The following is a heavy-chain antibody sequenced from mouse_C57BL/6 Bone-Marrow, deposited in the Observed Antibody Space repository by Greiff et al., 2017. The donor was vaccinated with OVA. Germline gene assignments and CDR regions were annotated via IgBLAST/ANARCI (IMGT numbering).Heavy chain of an antibody. CDR3: TTTYGNFLGY. CDR1: GFNIKDDY. CDR2: IDPENGDT. V-gene: IGHV14-4*01. Sequence: DVQLVESGAELVRPGASVKLSCTASGFNIKDDYMHWVKQRPEQGLEWIGWIDPENGDTEYASKFQGKATITADTSSNTAYLQLSSLTSEDTAVYYCTTTYGNFLGYWGQGTSVTVSS. D-gene: IGHD2-1*01. J-gene: IGHJ4*01.